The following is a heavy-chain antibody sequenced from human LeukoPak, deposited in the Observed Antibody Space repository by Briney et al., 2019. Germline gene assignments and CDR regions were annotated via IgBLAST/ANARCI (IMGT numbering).Heavy chain of an antibody. Sequence: ASVKVSCKVSGYTLTELSMHWVRQAPGKGLEWMGGFDPEDGETIYAQKFQGRVTMTEDTSTDTAYMKLSSLRSEDTAVYYCARGDGGSPMGDYWGQGTLVTVSS. D-gene: IGHD2-15*01. CDR3: ARGDGGSPMGDY. CDR2: FDPEDGET. J-gene: IGHJ4*02. CDR1: GYTLTELS. V-gene: IGHV1-24*01.